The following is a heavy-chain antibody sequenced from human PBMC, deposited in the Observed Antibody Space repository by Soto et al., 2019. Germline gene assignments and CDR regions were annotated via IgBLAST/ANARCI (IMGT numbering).Heavy chain of an antibody. V-gene: IGHV4-39*01. CDR1: GGSISSSSYY. Sequence: SETLSLTCTVSGGSISSSSYYWGWIRQPPGKGLEWIGSIYYSGSTYYNPSLKSRVTISVDTSKNQFSLKLSSVTAADTAVYYCARQYGVTDYGDYVWGIYYFDYWGHGTLVTVSS. CDR2: IYYSGST. D-gene: IGHD4-17*01. J-gene: IGHJ4*01. CDR3: ARQYGVTDYGDYVWGIYYFDY.